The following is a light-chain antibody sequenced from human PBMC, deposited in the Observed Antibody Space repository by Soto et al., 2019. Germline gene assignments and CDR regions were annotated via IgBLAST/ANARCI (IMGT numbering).Light chain of an antibody. J-gene: IGKJ1*01. CDR1: QSISSW. Sequence: DIQMTQSPSSLSASLGDRVTITCRASQSISSWLAWYQQKPGKAPKLLIYKASCLESGVPSRFSGSGSGTEFTLTINGLRPDDFATYYCQQYNSYSTFGQGTKVEIK. CDR3: QQYNSYST. V-gene: IGKV1-5*03. CDR2: KAS.